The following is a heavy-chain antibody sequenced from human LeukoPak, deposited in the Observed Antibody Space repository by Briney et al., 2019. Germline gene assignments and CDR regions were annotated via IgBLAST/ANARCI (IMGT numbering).Heavy chain of an antibody. J-gene: IGHJ5*01. D-gene: IGHD6-19*01. CDR2: IYHSGST. Sequence: PSETLSLTCAVSGGSISSGGYSWSWIRQPPGKGLEWIGYIYHSGSTYYNPSLKSRVTIPVDRSKNQFSLKLSSVTAADTAVYYCASLGSGWFAYWGQGTLVTVSS. V-gene: IGHV4-30-2*01. CDR3: ASLGSGWFAY. CDR1: GGSISSGGYS.